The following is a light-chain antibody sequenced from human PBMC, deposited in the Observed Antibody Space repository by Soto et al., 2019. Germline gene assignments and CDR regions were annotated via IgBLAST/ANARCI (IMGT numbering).Light chain of an antibody. Sequence: QSALTQPASMSGSPGQSITISCTGTSCDVGGYNYVSWYQQHPGKAPKLMIYEVSNRPSGVSNRFSGSKSGNTASLTISGLQAEDEADYYCSAYTSSSTYVFGTGTKLTVL. V-gene: IGLV2-14*01. CDR2: EVS. CDR3: SAYTSSSTYV. CDR1: SCDVGGYNY. J-gene: IGLJ1*01.